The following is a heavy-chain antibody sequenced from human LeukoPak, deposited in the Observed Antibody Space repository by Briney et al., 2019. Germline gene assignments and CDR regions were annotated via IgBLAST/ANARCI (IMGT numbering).Heavy chain of an antibody. CDR2: ISYDGSNK. Sequence: GRSLRLSCAASGFSFRTYGMHWVRQAPGKGLEWVAVISYDGSNKYYADSVKGRFTISRDNSKNTLYLQMNSLRAEDTAVYYCARGDRSAWFGELSDYWGQGTLVTVSS. CDR3: ARGDRSAWFGELSDY. J-gene: IGHJ4*02. D-gene: IGHD3-10*01. CDR1: GFSFRTYG. V-gene: IGHV3-30*03.